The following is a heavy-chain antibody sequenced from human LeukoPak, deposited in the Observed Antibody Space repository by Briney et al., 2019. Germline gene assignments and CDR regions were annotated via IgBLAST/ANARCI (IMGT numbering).Heavy chain of an antibody. CDR3: AREYSSGWCDF. Sequence: GGSLRLSRAASGFTFSSYSMIWVRQAPGKGLEWVSSILTSSSYMYYADSVKGRFTISRDNAKNSLYLQMSGLRAEDTAIYYCAREYSSGWCDFWGQGTLVTVSS. J-gene: IGHJ4*02. D-gene: IGHD6-19*01. V-gene: IGHV3-21*01. CDR2: ILTSSSYM. CDR1: GFTFSSYS.